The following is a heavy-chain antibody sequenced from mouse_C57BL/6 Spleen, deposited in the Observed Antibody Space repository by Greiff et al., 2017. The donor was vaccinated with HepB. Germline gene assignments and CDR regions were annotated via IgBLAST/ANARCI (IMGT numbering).Heavy chain of an antibody. V-gene: IGHV5-6*01. J-gene: IGHJ2*01. Sequence: EVQLVESGGDLVKPGGSLKLSCAASGFTFSSYGMSWVRQTPDKRLEWVATISSGGSYTYYPDSMKGRFTISRDNAKNTLYLQMSSLKSEDTAMYYCARHEDYGSSYSYFDYWGQGTTLTVSS. D-gene: IGHD1-1*01. CDR2: ISSGGSYT. CDR1: GFTFSSYG. CDR3: ARHEDYGSSYSYFDY.